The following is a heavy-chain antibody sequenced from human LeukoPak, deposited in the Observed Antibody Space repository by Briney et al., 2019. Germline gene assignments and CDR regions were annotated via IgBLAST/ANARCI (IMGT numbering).Heavy chain of an antibody. V-gene: IGHV3-9*01. Sequence: PGGSLRLSCAASGFTFDDYAMHWVRQAPGKGLEWVSVISWDSGSIGYADSVKGRFTISRDHAKNSLYLQMNSLRAEDTALYYCARGGSGSYYNEYNWFDPWGQGTLVTVSS. CDR3: ARGGSGSYYNEYNWFDP. J-gene: IGHJ5*02. CDR2: ISWDSGSI. D-gene: IGHD3-10*01. CDR1: GFTFDDYA.